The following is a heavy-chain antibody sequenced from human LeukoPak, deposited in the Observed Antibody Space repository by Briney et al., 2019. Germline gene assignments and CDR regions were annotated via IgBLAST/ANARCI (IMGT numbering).Heavy chain of an antibody. V-gene: IGHV4-31*03. Sequence: PSETLSLTCTVSGGSISSGGYYWSWIRQHPGKGLEWIGYIYYSGSTYYNPSLKSRVTISVDRSKNQFSLKLSSVTAADTAVYYCASDRYRSSWYVWGQGTLVTVSS. CDR2: IYYSGST. CDR3: ASDRYRSSWYV. D-gene: IGHD6-13*01. J-gene: IGHJ4*02. CDR1: GGSISSGGYY.